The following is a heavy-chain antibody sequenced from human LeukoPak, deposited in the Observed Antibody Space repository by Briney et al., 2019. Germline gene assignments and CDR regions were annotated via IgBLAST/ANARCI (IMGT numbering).Heavy chain of an antibody. CDR2: IYPSGTT. Sequence: PSETLSLTCTVSGGSISSGTYYWSWIRQPAGKGLEWIGRIYPSGTTNYNPPLKSRVTISVDTSKNQFSLKLTSVTAADTAVYYCARGGYCGDDCFFYSWGQGTLVTVSS. J-gene: IGHJ4*02. CDR1: GGSISSGTYY. CDR3: ARGGYCGDDCFFYS. V-gene: IGHV4-61*02. D-gene: IGHD2-21*02.